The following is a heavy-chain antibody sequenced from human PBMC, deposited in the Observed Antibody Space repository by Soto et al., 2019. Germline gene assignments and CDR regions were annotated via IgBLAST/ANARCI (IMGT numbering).Heavy chain of an antibody. V-gene: IGHV1-2*04. Sequence: ASVKVSCKASGYTFTGYYMHWVRQAPGQGLEWMGWINPNSGGTNYAQKFQGWVTMTRDTSISTAYMELSRLRSDDTAVYYCARGGIVVVQAPHLFDYWGQGTLVTVSS. CDR2: INPNSGGT. J-gene: IGHJ4*02. D-gene: IGHD2-2*01. CDR3: ARGGIVVVQAPHLFDY. CDR1: GYTFTGYY.